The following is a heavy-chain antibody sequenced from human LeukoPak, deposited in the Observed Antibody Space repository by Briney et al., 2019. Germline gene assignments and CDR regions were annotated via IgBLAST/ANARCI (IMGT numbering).Heavy chain of an antibody. CDR3: AKDRPVDY. V-gene: IGHV3-74*01. CDR2: IYVDGRTT. J-gene: IGHJ4*02. CDR1: GFTLSNYW. D-gene: IGHD6-6*01. Sequence: GGSLRLSCVASGFTLSNYWMHWVCQPPGKGLVWVSRIYVDGRTTNYADSVKGRFTISRDNAKNTVYLEMNSLSVEDTAVYYCAKDRPVDYWGQGTLVTVSS.